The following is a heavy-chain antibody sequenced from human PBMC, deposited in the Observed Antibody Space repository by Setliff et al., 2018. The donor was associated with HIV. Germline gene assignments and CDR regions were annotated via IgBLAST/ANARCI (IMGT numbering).Heavy chain of an antibody. J-gene: IGHJ4*02. V-gene: IGHV1-24*01. CDR1: GYTLTEVS. CDR2: FDPEDGET. CDR3: ARTQYTSTWPGNY. Sequence: ASVKVSCKVSGYTLTEVSIHWVRQAPGKGLEWMGYFDPEDGETVHAQKFQGRVTMTEDTSTNTVDLELRSLRADDTATYYCARTQYTSTWPGNYWGQGTLVTVSS. D-gene: IGHD2-2*01.